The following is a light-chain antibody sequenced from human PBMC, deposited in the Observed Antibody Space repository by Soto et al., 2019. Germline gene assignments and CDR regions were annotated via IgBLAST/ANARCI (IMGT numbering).Light chain of an antibody. V-gene: IGLV2-8*01. CDR3: SSYAGSNNLNV. CDR2: EVS. CDR1: STDVGGYNY. J-gene: IGLJ2*01. Sequence: QSVLTQPPSASGSPGQSVTISCTGTSTDVGGYNYVSWYQQHPGKASKLMIYEVSERPSGVPDRFSGSKSGNTASLTVSGLQAEDEADYYCSSYAGSNNLNVFGGGTKLTVL.